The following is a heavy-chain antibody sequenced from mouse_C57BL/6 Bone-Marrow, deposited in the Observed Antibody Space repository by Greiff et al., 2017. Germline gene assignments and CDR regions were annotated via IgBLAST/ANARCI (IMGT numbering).Heavy chain of an antibody. CDR2: IDPSDSYT. D-gene: IGHD1-1*01. CDR3: ARSYYGSPYWYFDV. V-gene: IGHV1-59*01. J-gene: IGHJ1*03. CDR1: GYTFTSYW. Sequence: QVQLQQPGAELVRPGTSVKLTCKASGYTFTSYWMHWVKQRPGQGLEWIGVIDPSDSYTNYNQKFKGKATLTVDTSSSTAYMQLSSLTSEDSAVYYCARSYYGSPYWYFDVWGTVTTVTVSS.